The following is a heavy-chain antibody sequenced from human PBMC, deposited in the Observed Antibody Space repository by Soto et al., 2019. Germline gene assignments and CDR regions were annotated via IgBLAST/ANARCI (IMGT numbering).Heavy chain of an antibody. J-gene: IGHJ6*02. CDR3: ARDQVDTYMLTGYSGMDV. V-gene: IGHV1-69*13. CDR1: GGTFSSDA. Sequence: ASVKVSCKASGGTFSSDAIDWVRQAPGQGLEWMGGIIPNFGTTNYAQKFQGRATITADESTSTVYMELSSLRSEDTAVYYCARDQVDTYMLTGYSGMDVWGQGPTVTVYS. CDR2: IIPNFGTT. D-gene: IGHD5-18*01.